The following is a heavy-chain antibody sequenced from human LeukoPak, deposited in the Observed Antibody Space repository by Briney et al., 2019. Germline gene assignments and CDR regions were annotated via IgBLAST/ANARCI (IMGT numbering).Heavy chain of an antibody. D-gene: IGHD3-9*01. CDR2: IYTGGST. CDR3: ARDRDILTGYYHDY. CDR1: GGSISSYY. J-gene: IGHJ4*02. Sequence: SETLSLTCPVYGGSISSYYWSWIRQPAGKGLEWIGRIYTGGSTNYNPSLRSRVTMSVDTSKNQFSLKLGSVTAADTAVYYCARDRDILTGYYHDYWGEGTLVSVSS. V-gene: IGHV4-4*07.